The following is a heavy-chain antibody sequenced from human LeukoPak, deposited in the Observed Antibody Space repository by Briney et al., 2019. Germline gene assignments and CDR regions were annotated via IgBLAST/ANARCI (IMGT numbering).Heavy chain of an antibody. CDR2: ISAYNGNT. J-gene: IGHJ4*02. CDR3: ARGVNYYGSGSYRWGFDY. Sequence: ASVKVSCKASGYTFTSYGISWVRQAPGQGLEWIGWISAYNGNTNYAQKLQGRVTMTTDTSTSTAYMELRSLRSDDTAVYYCARGVNYYGSGSYRWGFDYWGQGTLVTVSS. CDR1: GYTFTSYG. D-gene: IGHD3-10*01. V-gene: IGHV1-18*01.